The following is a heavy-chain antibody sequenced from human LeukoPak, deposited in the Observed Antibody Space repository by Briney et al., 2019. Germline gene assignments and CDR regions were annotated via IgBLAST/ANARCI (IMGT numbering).Heavy chain of an antibody. CDR2: IYYSGST. Sequence: PSETLSLTCAVYGGSFSGYYWSWIRQPPGKGLEWIGSIYYSGSTYYNPSLKSRVTISVDTSKNQFSLKLSSVTAADTAVYYCARHLRTAMVPWGQGTLVTVSS. CDR1: GGSFSGYY. CDR3: ARHLRTAMVP. J-gene: IGHJ4*02. D-gene: IGHD5-18*01. V-gene: IGHV4-34*01.